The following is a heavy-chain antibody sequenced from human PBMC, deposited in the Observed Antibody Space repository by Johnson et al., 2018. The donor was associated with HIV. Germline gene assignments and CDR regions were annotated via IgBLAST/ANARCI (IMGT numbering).Heavy chain of an antibody. J-gene: IGHJ3*02. D-gene: IGHD1-26*01. CDR2: ISWNSGSI. Sequence: VQLLESGGGLVQPGRSLRLSCAASGFTFDDYAMHWVRQAPGKGLEWVSGISWNSGSIGYADSVKGRFTISRDNAKNSLYLQMNSLRAEDTALYYCAKDMEWELRRGAFDIWGQGTMVTVSS. CDR1: GFTFDDYA. CDR3: AKDMEWELRRGAFDI. V-gene: IGHV3-9*01.